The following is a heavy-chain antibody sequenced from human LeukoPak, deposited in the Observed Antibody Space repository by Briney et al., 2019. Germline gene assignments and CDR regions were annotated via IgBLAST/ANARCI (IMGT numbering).Heavy chain of an antibody. J-gene: IGHJ4*02. D-gene: IGHD2-2*01. V-gene: IGHV1-18*01. CDR1: GYTFTSYG. Sequence: ASVKVSCKASGYTFTSYGISWVRQAPGQGLEWMGWISAYNGNTDYAQKLQGRVTMTTDTSTSTAYMELRSLRSDDTAVYYCARVGGVVVPAALYFDYWGQGTLVTVSS. CDR2: ISAYNGNT. CDR3: ARVGGVVVPAALYFDY.